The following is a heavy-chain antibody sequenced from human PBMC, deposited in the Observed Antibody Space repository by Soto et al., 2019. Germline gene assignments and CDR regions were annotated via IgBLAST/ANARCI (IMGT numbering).Heavy chain of an antibody. V-gene: IGHV3-23*01. CDR2: ITGSGGAT. D-gene: IGHD3-16*01. CDR3: AKGLHLRLGELDYFDY. J-gene: IGHJ4*02. Sequence: GGSLRLSCAASGFTFSSYAMNWVRQAPRKGLEWVSGITGSGGATYYADSVKGRFTISRDNADNTMYLQMHSLTAEDTAVYYCAKGLHLRLGELDYFDYWGQGXLLTVSS. CDR1: GFTFSSYA.